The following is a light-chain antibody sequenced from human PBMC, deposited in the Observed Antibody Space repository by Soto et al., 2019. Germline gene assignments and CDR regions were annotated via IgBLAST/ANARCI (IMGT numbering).Light chain of an antibody. CDR3: QQRSNWPPAVT. CDR2: DIS. V-gene: IGKV3-11*01. Sequence: EIVLTQSPATLSLSPGQRATLSCRASQRVSSSLAWYQQKPGHAPRLLIYDISNRATGIPARFSGSGSGTDFTLSISSLEPEDFAVYYCQQRSNWPPAVTFGGGNKVEMK. J-gene: IGKJ4*01. CDR1: QRVSSS.